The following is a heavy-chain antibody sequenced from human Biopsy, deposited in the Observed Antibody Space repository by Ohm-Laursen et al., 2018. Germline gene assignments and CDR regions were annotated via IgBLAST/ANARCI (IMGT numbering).Heavy chain of an antibody. V-gene: IGHV3-23*01. CDR1: GFPFHNYA. CDR3: VKAYSAIYWFDP. CDR2: INAPGGKT. Sequence: SLRLSCAASGFPFHNYAMNWVRQAPRKGLEWVSGINAPGGKTYYADSVKGWFTISRDNSKNTLFLQMDSLRADDTAVYYCVKAYSAIYWFDPWSQGTLVTVSS. J-gene: IGHJ5*02. D-gene: IGHD2-21*01.